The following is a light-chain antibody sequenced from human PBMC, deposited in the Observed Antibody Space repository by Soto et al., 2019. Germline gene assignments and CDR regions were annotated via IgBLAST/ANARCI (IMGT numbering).Light chain of an antibody. CDR1: QDINNY. J-gene: IGKJ4*01. Sequence: DFQMTQSPSSLSASVGDRVTITCRASQDINNYLAWYQQRPGKVPKLLIYAASTLQSGVPSRFSGSGSGTDFTLTISSLQPEDVASYYCQKYDIAPRTFGGGTRVEVK. CDR2: AAS. V-gene: IGKV1-27*01. CDR3: QKYDIAPRT.